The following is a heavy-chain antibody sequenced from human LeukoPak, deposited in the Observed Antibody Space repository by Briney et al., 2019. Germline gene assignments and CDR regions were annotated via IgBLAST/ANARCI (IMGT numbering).Heavy chain of an antibody. V-gene: IGHV3-23*01. CDR3: ARIQRGSLVAIDY. CDR1: GFIINSYG. Sequence: GGSLRLSCAASGFIINSYGMSWVRQAPGKGLEWVSAISRSGGSTYYADSVKGRFTISRDNAKNTLYLQLNSLRVEDTAVYYCARIQRGSLVAIDYWGQGTLVTVSS. J-gene: IGHJ4*02. CDR2: ISRSGGST. D-gene: IGHD5-12*01.